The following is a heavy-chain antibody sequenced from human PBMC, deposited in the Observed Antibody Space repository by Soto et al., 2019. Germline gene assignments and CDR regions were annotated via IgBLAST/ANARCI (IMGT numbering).Heavy chain of an antibody. J-gene: IGHJ4*02. Sequence: EVQLLESGGGLVQPGGSLRLSCAASGFTFSSYAMRWVRQAPVKGLEWVSAISGSGGSTYYADSVKGRFTISRDNSKNTLYLQMNSLRADDTALYYCARRGSGSYYDYWGQGTLVTVSS. CDR2: ISGSGGST. CDR3: ARRGSGSYYDY. V-gene: IGHV3-23*01. D-gene: IGHD1-26*01. CDR1: GFTFSSYA.